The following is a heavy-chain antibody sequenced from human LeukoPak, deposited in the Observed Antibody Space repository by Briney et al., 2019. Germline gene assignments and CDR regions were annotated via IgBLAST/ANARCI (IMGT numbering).Heavy chain of an antibody. Sequence: GGSLRLSCTASGFTFSDYYMTWIRQAPEKGLEWVSYISSGGSTKYYADSVKGRFTISRDNAKNSLYLQMNSLRAEDTAVYYCAKGEDYYDSSGYYRWGQGTLVTVSS. D-gene: IGHD3-22*01. J-gene: IGHJ4*02. CDR1: GFTFSDYY. CDR3: AKGEDYYDSSGYYR. CDR2: ISSGGSTK. V-gene: IGHV3-11*01.